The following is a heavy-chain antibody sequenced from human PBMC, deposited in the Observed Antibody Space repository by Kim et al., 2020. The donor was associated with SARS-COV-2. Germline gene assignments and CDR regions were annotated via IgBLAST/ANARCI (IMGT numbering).Heavy chain of an antibody. D-gene: IGHD3-22*01. CDR3: ARGRLITMIVVVITTDYYYYMDV. Sequence: ASVKVSCKASGYTFTSYDINWVRQATGQGLEWMGWMNPNSGNTGYAQKFQGRVTMTMNTSISTAYMELSSLRSEDTAVYYCARGRLITMIVVVITTDYYYYMDVWGKGTTVNVSS. CDR2: MNPNSGNT. V-gene: IGHV1-8*01. CDR1: GYTFTSYD. J-gene: IGHJ6*03.